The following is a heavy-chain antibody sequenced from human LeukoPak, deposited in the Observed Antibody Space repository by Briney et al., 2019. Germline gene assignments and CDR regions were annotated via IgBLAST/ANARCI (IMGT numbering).Heavy chain of an antibody. V-gene: IGHV3-7*04. Sequence: GGSLRLSCAASEFXFNRYWISWVRQAPGKGLQWVADIKQDGSEAHYVDSVKGRFTISRDNAKNSLSLQMNSLNVDDTGVYFCTRDALFGSGRTHLDFWSQGTLVSVSS. J-gene: IGHJ4*02. CDR2: IKQDGSEA. CDR1: EFXFNRYW. CDR3: TRDALFGSGRTHLDF. D-gene: IGHD3-10*01.